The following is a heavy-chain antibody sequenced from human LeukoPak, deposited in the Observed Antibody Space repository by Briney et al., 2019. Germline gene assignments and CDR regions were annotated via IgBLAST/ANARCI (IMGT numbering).Heavy chain of an antibody. V-gene: IGHV1-69*04. CDR1: GGTFSSYA. CDR2: IIPILGIA. D-gene: IGHD1-1*01. Sequence: ASVKVSCKASGGTFSSYAISWVRQAPGQGLEWMGRIIPILGIANYAQKFQGRVTITADKSTSTAYMELSSLRSEDTAVYYCARDFLERPGFGAFDIWGQGTMVTVSS. CDR3: ARDFLERPGFGAFDI. J-gene: IGHJ3*02.